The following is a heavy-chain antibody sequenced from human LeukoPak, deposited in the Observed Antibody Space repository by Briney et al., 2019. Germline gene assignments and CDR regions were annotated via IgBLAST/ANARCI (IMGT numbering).Heavy chain of an antibody. D-gene: IGHD3-3*01. Sequence: GGSLRLSCAASGFISTNYFMSWIRQAPGKGLEWVASINHDGSEKYYVDSVRGRFTISRDNTKNSLYLQMSSLRAEDTAVYYCATDRGWRTSGYYLYYFEYWGQGTLVTFSS. V-gene: IGHV3-7*01. CDR3: ATDRGWRTSGYYLYYFEY. CDR2: INHDGSEK. CDR1: GFISTNYF. J-gene: IGHJ4*02.